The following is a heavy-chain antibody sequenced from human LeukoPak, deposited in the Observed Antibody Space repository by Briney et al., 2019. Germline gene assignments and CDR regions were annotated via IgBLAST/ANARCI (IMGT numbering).Heavy chain of an antibody. CDR3: ARDRVRSWGRGYFNYYCGMDV. Sequence: GGSLRLSCAASGFTFSGYDMSWIRKAPGQGLEWVSYISSSGSTIYYADSVKGRFTISRDNAKNSLYLQMNSLRAEDTAVYYCARDRVRSWGRGYFNYYCGMDVWGQGTTVTVSS. CDR2: ISSSGSTI. V-gene: IGHV3-11*01. D-gene: IGHD3-22*01. CDR1: GFTFSGYD. J-gene: IGHJ6*02.